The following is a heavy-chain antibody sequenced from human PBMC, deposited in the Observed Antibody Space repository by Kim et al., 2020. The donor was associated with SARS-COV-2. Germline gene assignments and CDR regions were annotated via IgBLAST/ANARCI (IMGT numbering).Heavy chain of an antibody. V-gene: IGHV5-51*01. CDR3: ARLDSSVGY. D-gene: IGHD6-19*01. Sequence: SATRYSPSFQGQFTISADKSTSTAYLQWSSLKASDTAMYYCARLDSSVGYWGQGTLVTVSS. J-gene: IGHJ4*02. CDR2: SAT.